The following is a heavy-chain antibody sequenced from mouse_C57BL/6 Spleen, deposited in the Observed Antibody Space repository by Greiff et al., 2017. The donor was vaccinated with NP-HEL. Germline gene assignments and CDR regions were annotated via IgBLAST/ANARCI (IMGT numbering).Heavy chain of an antibody. V-gene: IGHV2-2*01. CDR3: ARKNGYYSLYAMDY. CDR1: GFSLTSYG. D-gene: IGHD2-3*01. CDR2: IWSGGST. J-gene: IGHJ4*01. Sequence: VQLQQSGPGLVQPSQSLSITCTVSGFSLTSYGVHWVRQSPGKGLEWLGVIWSGGSTDYNAAFISRLSISKDNSKSQVFFKMNSLHADDTAIYYCARKNGYYSLYAMDYWGQGTSVTVSS.